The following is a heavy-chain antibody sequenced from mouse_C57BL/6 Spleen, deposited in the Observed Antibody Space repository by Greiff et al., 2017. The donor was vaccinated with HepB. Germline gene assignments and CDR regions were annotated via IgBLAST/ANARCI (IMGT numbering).Heavy chain of an antibody. D-gene: IGHD1-1*01. J-gene: IGHJ3*01. V-gene: IGHV5-4*01. CDR2: ISDGGSYT. CDR1: GFPFRSYA. Sequence: VQLVESGGGLVKPGGSLKLSCAASGFPFRSYALSWVRPTPEKRLEWVATISDGGSYTYYPDNVKGRFAISRDNAKNNLDLQMSHLKSEDTASYYWARGDYYGSWFAYGGQGTLVTVSA. CDR3: ARGDYYGSWFAY.